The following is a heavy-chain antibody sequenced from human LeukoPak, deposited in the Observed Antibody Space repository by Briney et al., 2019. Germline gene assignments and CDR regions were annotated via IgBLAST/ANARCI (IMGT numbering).Heavy chain of an antibody. J-gene: IGHJ5*02. V-gene: IGHV4-39*01. CDR2: MSHSGSA. D-gene: IGHD3-10*01. CDR1: GGSVTTSSYY. Sequence: SETLSLTCTVSGGSVTTSSYYWGWIRPPPGKGLEWIGSMSHSGSAFYNPSLKSPVSISVDTSKNQFSLRVTSVTAADTALYYCARRSLREAYNRFDPWGQGTLVTVSS. CDR3: ARRSLREAYNRFDP.